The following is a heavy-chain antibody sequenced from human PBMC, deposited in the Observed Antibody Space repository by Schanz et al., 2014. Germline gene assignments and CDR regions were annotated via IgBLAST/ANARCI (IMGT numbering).Heavy chain of an antibody. D-gene: IGHD3-3*01. V-gene: IGHV1-8*01. CDR2: VNSKTGNT. CDR3: VTEKRMESGTWAKAFDI. J-gene: IGHJ3*02. Sequence: QVQLVQSGAEVKKPGASVKVSCKASGFTFTSYDINWVRQATGQGLEWMGWVNSKTGNTGYAQRFQGRVTMTRDTSTTTVYMELSSLRSDDTAMYYCVTEKRMESGTWAKAFDIWGQGTWVTVSS. CDR1: GFTFTSYD.